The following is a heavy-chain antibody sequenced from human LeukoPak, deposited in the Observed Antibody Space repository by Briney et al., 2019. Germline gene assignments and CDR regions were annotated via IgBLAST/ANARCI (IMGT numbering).Heavy chain of an antibody. J-gene: IGHJ4*02. V-gene: IGHV4-34*01. D-gene: IGHD6-19*01. CDR2: INHSGST. CDR3: ARGLSAVAGKGY. Sequence: SETLSLTCAVYGGSFSCYYWSWIRQPPGKGLEWIGEINHSGSTNYNPSLKSRVTISVDTSKNQFSLKLSSVTAADTAVYYCARGLSAVAGKGYWGQGTLVTVSS. CDR1: GGSFSCYY.